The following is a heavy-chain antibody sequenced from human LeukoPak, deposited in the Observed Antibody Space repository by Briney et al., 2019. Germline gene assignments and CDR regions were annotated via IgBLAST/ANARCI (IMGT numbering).Heavy chain of an antibody. Sequence: SETLSLTCTVSGGSISSGGYYWSWIRQPAGKGLEWIGRIYTSGSTNYNPSLKSRVTMSVDTSKNQFSLKLSSVTAADTAVYYCARTDYGGNSVPVDYWGQGTLVTVSS. J-gene: IGHJ4*02. CDR2: IYTSGST. CDR1: GGSISSGGYY. D-gene: IGHD4-23*01. CDR3: ARTDYGGNSVPVDY. V-gene: IGHV4-61*02.